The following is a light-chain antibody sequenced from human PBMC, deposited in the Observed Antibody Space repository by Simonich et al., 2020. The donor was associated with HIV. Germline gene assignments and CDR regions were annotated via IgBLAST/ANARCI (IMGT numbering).Light chain of an antibody. CDR3: QQYGSSPL. CDR2: GAS. CDR1: QSVSSNY. J-gene: IGKJ1*01. V-gene: IGKV3-20*01. Sequence: EIVLTQSPGTLSLSPGERATLSCRASQSVSSNYLAWYQQKPGQAPRLLIYGASNRATGIPDRFSGSESGTDFTLTISRLEPEDFAVYYCQQYGSSPLFGQGTKVEIK.